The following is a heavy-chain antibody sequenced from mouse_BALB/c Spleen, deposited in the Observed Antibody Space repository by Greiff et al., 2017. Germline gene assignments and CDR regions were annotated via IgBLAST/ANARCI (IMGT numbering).Heavy chain of an antibody. J-gene: IGHJ4*01. V-gene: IGHV5-6-5*01. CDR2: ISSGGST. CDR1: GFTFSSYA. Sequence: EVQGVESGGGLVKPGGSLTLSCAASGFTFSSYAMSWVRQTPEKRLEWVASISSGGSTYYPDSVKGRFTISRDNARNILYLQMSSLRSEDTAMYYCARVYFYDYDGYYAMDYWGQGTSVTVSS. D-gene: IGHD2-4*01. CDR3: ARVYFYDYDGYYAMDY.